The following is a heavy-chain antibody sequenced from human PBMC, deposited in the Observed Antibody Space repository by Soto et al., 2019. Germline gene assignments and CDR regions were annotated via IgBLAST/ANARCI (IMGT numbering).Heavy chain of an antibody. D-gene: IGHD3-22*01. CDR2: IIPIFGTA. CDR1: GGTFSSYA. Sequence: SVKVSCKASGGTFSSYAISWVRQAPGQGLEWMGGIIPIFGTANYAQRFQGRVTVTADESTSTAYMELSSLRSEDTAVYYCASWAMIVGVYYFDYWCQGTLVTVSS. CDR3: ASWAMIVGVYYFDY. V-gene: IGHV1-69*13. J-gene: IGHJ4*02.